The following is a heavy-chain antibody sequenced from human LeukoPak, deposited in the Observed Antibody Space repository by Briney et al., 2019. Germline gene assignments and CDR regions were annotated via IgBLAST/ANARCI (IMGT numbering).Heavy chain of an antibody. CDR2: IYTSGST. Sequence: SETLSLTCTVSGGSISSSSYFWGWIRQPPGKGLEWIGRIYTSGSTNYNPSLKSRVTMSVDTSKNQFSLKLSSVTAADTAVYYCARTSITIFGVVISRYFDLWGRGTLVTVSS. V-gene: IGHV4-61*05. J-gene: IGHJ2*01. D-gene: IGHD3-3*01. CDR1: GGSISSSSYF. CDR3: ARTSITIFGVVISRYFDL.